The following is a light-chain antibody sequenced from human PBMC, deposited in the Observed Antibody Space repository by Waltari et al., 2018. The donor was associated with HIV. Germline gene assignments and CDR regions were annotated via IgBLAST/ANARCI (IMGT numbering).Light chain of an antibody. CDR3: YSTDSSANHGV. CDR2: EDS. J-gene: IGLJ3*02. CDR1: ALANKF. V-gene: IGLV3-10*01. Sequence: SYELTQPPSVSVSPGQTARITCSGAALANKFASWSQQKSGQAPVLVIYEDSRRPSGISERFSGSSSGTVATFTISGAQVEDAADYYCYSTDSSANHGVFGGGTKLTVL.